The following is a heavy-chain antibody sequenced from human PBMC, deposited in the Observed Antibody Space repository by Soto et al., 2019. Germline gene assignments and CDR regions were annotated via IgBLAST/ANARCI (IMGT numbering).Heavy chain of an antibody. D-gene: IGHD6-13*01. CDR2: IKQDGSEK. J-gene: IGHJ4*02. Sequence: GGSLRLSCAASGFTFSSYWMSWVRQAPGKGLEWVANIKQDGSEKYYVDSVKGRFTISRDNAKNSLYLQMNSLRAEDTAVYYCARDRTSYSSSSDYWGQGTLVTVSS. CDR1: GFTFSSYW. CDR3: ARDRTSYSSSSDY. V-gene: IGHV3-7*03.